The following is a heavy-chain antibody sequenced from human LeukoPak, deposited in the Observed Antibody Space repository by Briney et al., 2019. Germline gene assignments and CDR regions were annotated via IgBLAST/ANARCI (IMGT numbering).Heavy chain of an antibody. CDR3: ARDSVCTNGVCSGGIDY. CDR2: INPSGGST. D-gene: IGHD2-8*01. J-gene: IGHJ4*02. Sequence: ASVKVSCTASGYTFTGYYMHWVRQAPGQGLEWMGIINPSGGSTSYAQKFQGRVTMTRDTSTSTVYMELSSLRSEDTAVYYCARDSVCTNGVCSGGIDYWGQGTLVTVSS. CDR1: GYTFTGYY. V-gene: IGHV1-46*01.